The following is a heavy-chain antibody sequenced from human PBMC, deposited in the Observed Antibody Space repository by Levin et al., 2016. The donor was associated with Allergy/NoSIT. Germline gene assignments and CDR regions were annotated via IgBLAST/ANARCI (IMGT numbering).Heavy chain of an antibody. CDR3: ARRPGYCTNGVCYNFYYYYYMDV. V-gene: IGHV4-34*01. Sequence: SETLSLTCAVYGGSFSGYYWSWIRQPPGKGLEWIGEINHSGSTNYNPSLKSRVTISVDTSKNQFSLKLSSVTAADTAVYYCARRPGYCTNGVCYNFYYYYYMDVWGKGTTVTVSS. J-gene: IGHJ6*03. CDR2: INHSGST. D-gene: IGHD2-8*01. CDR1: GGSFSGYY.